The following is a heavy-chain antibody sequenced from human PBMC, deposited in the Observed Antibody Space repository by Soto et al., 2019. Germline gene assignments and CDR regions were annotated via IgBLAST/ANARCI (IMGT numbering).Heavy chain of an antibody. Sequence: GGSLRLSCAASGFTFSSYGMHWVRQAPGKGLEWVAVIWYDGSNKYYADSVKGRFTISRDNSKNTLYLQMNSLRAEDTAVYYCARTGYYDFWSGYYSPAKPGHYYYMDVWGKGTTVTVSS. CDR3: ARTGYYDFWSGYYSPAKPGHYYYMDV. CDR2: IWYDGSNK. J-gene: IGHJ6*03. D-gene: IGHD3-3*01. V-gene: IGHV3-33*01. CDR1: GFTFSSYG.